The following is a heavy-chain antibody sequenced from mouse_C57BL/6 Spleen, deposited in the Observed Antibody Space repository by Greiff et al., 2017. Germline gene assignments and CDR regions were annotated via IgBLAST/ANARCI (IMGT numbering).Heavy chain of an antibody. CDR2: ISSGSSTI. D-gene: IGHD1-2*01. CDR3: ARNYYGPWFAY. J-gene: IGHJ3*01. V-gene: IGHV5-17*01. Sequence: EVQLVESGGGLVKPGGSLKLSCAASGFTFSDYGMHWVRQAPEKGLEWVAYISSGSSTIYYADTVKGRFTISRDNAKNTLFLQMTSLRSEDTAMYYCARNYYGPWFAYGGQGTLVTVSA. CDR1: GFTFSDYG.